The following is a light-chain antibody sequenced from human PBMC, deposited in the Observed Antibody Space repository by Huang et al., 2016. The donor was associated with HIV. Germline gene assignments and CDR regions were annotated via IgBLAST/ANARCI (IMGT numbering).Light chain of an antibody. V-gene: IGKV1-5*03. Sequence: DIQMTQSPSTLSASVGGRVTITCRASQTISSWLAWYQQKSGKAPKLLIYKASSLESGVPSRFSGSGSGTEFTLTISSLQPDDFATYYCQQYNSRRTFGQGTKVEIK. CDR3: QQYNSRRT. J-gene: IGKJ1*01. CDR1: QTISSW. CDR2: KAS.